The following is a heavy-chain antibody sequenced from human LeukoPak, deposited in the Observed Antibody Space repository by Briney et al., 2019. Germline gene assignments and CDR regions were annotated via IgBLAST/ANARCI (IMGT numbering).Heavy chain of an antibody. CDR2: IWYDGSNK. CDR1: GFTFSSYG. CDR3: AKDLRWQSRTHSPDY. V-gene: IGHV3-33*06. J-gene: IGHJ4*02. D-gene: IGHD4-23*01. Sequence: QPGGSLRLSCAASGFTFSSYGMHWVRQAPGKGLEWVAVIWYDGSNKYYADSVKGRFTISRDNSKNTLYLQMNSLRAEDTAVYYCAKDLRWQSRTHSPDYWGQGTLVTVSS.